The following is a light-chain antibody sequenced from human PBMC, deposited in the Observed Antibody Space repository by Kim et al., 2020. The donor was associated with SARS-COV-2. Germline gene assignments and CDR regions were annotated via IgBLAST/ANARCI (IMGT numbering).Light chain of an antibody. CDR3: QKSNITPRT. J-gene: IGKJ5*01. Sequence: DIQMTQSPSSLSASVGDRVTITCRASLSINTYLNWYQQRPGKVPKVLIYAASSLQCGVPSSFSGSGSGTDFTLTISSLQPEDFATYYCQKSNITPRTFGQGTRVEIK. CDR2: AAS. V-gene: IGKV1-39*01. CDR1: LSINTY.